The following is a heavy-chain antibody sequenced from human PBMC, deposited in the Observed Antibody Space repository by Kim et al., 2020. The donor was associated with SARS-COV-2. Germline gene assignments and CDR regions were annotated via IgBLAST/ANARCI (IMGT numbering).Heavy chain of an antibody. D-gene: IGHD3-10*01. CDR1: GGSFSSTSFY. CDR2: FYYTGTY. V-gene: IGHV4-39*01. Sequence: SETLSLTCAVAGGSFSSTSFYWGWIRQPPGQGRVWIASFYYTGTYYYNPSLKSRVTISVDTSKNEFALKMSSVTAADAYKYSCTTHEWYGSGNYYYPYM. J-gene: IGHJ6*03. CDR3: TTHEWYGSGNYYYPYM.